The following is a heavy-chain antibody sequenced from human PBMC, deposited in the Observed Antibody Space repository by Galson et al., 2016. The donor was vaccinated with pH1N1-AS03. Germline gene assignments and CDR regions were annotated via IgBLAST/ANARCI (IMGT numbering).Heavy chain of an antibody. CDR3: ARVWPGKDRRLDN. V-gene: IGHV4-4*07. CDR1: GGSITNHY. CDR2: IYSSGAT. J-gene: IGHJ4*02. D-gene: IGHD4-23*01. Sequence: ETLSLTCTVSGGSITNHYWSWLRQPAGEGVEWIGRIYSSGATYCNPALKSRVTMSVDTSKNQFSLRLRSVTAADTALYYCARVWPGKDRRLDNWGQGTLVTVSS.